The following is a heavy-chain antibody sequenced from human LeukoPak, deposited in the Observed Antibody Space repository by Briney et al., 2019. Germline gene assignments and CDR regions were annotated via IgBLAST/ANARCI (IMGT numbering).Heavy chain of an antibody. V-gene: IGHV7-4-1*01. CDR3: AADYGDSRADY. CDR2: INTYTGNP. CDR1: GYTFTNYA. Sequence: ASVKVSCKASGYTFTNYAMNWVRQAPGQGLEWMGWINTYTGNPTSAQGFTGRFVFSLDTSVSAAYLQIYNLKAEDTAVYYCAADYGDSRADYWGQGTLVTVSS. J-gene: IGHJ4*02. D-gene: IGHD4-17*01.